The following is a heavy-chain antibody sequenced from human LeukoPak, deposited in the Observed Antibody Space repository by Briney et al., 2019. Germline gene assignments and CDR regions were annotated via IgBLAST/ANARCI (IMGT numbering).Heavy chain of an antibody. D-gene: IGHD6-13*01. V-gene: IGHV1-24*01. CDR2: FDPEDGET. Sequence: ASVKVSCKVPGYTLTELSMHWVRQAPGKGLEWMGGFDPEDGETIYVQKFQGRVTMTEDTSTDQAYMELSSLRSEDTAVYYCATDRVAAAGTAGEMVYWGQGTLVTVSS. CDR3: ATDRVAAAGTAGEMVY. J-gene: IGHJ4*02. CDR1: GYTLTELS.